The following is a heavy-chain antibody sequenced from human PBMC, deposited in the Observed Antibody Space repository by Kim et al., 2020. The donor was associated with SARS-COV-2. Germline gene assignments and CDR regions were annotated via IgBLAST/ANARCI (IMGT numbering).Heavy chain of an antibody. CDR1: GGSFSGYY. D-gene: IGHD6-13*01. CDR3: ARVGPQGIAKLVRVDWFDP. V-gene: IGHV4-34*01. J-gene: IGHJ5*02. Sequence: SETLSLTCAVYGGSFSGYYWSWIRQPPGKGLEWIGEINHSGSTNYNPSLKSRVTISVDTSKNQFSLKLSSVTAADTAVYYCARVGPQGIAKLVRVDWFDPWGQGTLVTVSS. CDR2: INHSGST.